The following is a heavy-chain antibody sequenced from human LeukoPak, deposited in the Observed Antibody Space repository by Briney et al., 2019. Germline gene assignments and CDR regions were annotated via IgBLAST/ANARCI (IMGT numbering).Heavy chain of an antibody. CDR3: ATFPYYYDSSDY. V-gene: IGHV4-34*01. CDR1: GGAFCGFY. Sequence: KPSETLSLPCAVCGGAFCGFYWSWVPQPPAQGRELVGEINHSGSTNYNPSLKSRVTISVDTSKNQFSLKLSSVTAADTAVYYCATFPYYYDSSDYWGQGTLVTVSS. CDR2: INHSGST. J-gene: IGHJ4*02. D-gene: IGHD3-22*01.